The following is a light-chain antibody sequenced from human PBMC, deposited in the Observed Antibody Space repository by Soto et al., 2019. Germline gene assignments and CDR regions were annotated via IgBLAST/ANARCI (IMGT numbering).Light chain of an antibody. V-gene: IGKV3-20*01. CDR1: QSVRSNS. CDR3: QQYGTSPLT. J-gene: IGKJ4*01. Sequence: EIVLTQSPRTLSLSPGESATLSCTASQSVRSNSLAWYQQKPGQAPRLLMFGASGRATGTPPRFSGRGSGTDFTLTISRLEPEDFAVYHCQQYGTSPLTFGGGTKVDI. CDR2: GAS.